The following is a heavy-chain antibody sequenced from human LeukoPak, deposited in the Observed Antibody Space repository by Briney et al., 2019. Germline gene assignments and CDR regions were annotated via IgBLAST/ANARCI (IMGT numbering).Heavy chain of an antibody. Sequence: SETLSLTCAVYGGSFSGYYWSWIRQPPGKGLEWIGEINHSGSTYYNPSLKSRVTISVDRSKNQFSLKLSSVTAADTAVYYCARGVVSYDFWSGYYSAYHDYWGQGTLVTVSS. CDR3: ARGVVSYDFWSGYYSAYHDY. D-gene: IGHD3-3*01. J-gene: IGHJ4*02. CDR1: GGSFSGYY. V-gene: IGHV4-34*01. CDR2: INHSGST.